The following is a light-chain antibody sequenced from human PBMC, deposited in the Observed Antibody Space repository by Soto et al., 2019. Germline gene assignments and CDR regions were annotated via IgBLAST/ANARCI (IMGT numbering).Light chain of an antibody. J-gene: IGKJ3*01. CDR2: KAS. V-gene: IGKV1-5*03. CDR1: QSISSW. Sequence: DIQMTQSPSTLSASVGDRVTITCRASQSISSWLAWYQQKPGKAPKLLIYKASSLESGVPSRFSGSGSGTEFTLTISSLQPDDXATXXXXXXNXYPFTFGPGTKVDIK. CDR3: XXXNXYPFT.